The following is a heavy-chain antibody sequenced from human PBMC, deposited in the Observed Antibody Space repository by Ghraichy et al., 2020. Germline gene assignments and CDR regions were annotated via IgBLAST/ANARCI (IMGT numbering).Heavy chain of an antibody. CDR2: ISSSSHYI. D-gene: IGHD6-19*01. V-gene: IGHV3-21*01. J-gene: IGHJ1*01. CDR3: ARRMGTSGWYGY. Sequence: GGSLRLSCVASGFSFSTFYMNWVRQAPGKGPEWVSSISSSSHYIYYADSVKGRLTISRDNAKNSLYLQMNSLRVEDTAVYYCARRMGTSGWYGYWGQGTLVTVSS. CDR1: GFSFSTFY.